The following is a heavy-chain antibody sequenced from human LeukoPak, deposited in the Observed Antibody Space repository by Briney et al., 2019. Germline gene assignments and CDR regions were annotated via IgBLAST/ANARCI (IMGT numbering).Heavy chain of an antibody. CDR3: AREGVVKGYFDY. J-gene: IGHJ4*02. V-gene: IGHV4-59*12. D-gene: IGHD3-3*01. CDR1: GGSISSYH. CDR2: IHYSGST. Sequence: PSETLSLTCTVSGGSISSYHWIWIRQPPGKGLEWIGYIHYSGSTNYNPSLKSRVTTSVDTSKKQFSLKLRSVTAADTAVYYCAREGVVKGYFDYWGQGTLVTVSS.